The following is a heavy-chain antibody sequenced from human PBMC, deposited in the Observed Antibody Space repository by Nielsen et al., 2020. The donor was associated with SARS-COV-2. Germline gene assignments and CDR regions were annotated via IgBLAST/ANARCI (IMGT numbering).Heavy chain of an antibody. CDR3: ARARGAYGDCYYYYTDV. D-gene: IGHD4-17*01. V-gene: IGHV6-1*01. J-gene: IGHJ6*03. CDR1: GDSVSSSSAA. Sequence: SETLSLTCAISGDSVSSSSAAWNWIRQSPSRGLEWLGRTYYRSKWYNDYAVSVKSRITINPDTSKNQFSLHLNSVTPEDTAVYYCARARGAYGDCYYYYTDVWGKGTTVTVSS. CDR2: TYYRSKWYN.